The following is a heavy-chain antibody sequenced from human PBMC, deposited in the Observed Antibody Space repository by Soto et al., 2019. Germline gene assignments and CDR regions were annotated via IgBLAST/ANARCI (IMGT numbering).Heavy chain of an antibody. V-gene: IGHV3-9*01. CDR2: ISWNSGSI. CDR1: GFTFDNYA. D-gene: IGHD2-15*01. CDR3: AKVRQEYCSGGSCYPLYFDY. Sequence: EVQLVESGGGLVQPGRSLRPSCAASGFTFDNYAMHWVRQAPGKGLEWVSGISWNSGSIGYADSVKGRFTISRDNAKNSLYLQMNSLRAEDTALYYCAKVRQEYCSGGSCYPLYFDYWGQGTLVTVSS. J-gene: IGHJ4*02.